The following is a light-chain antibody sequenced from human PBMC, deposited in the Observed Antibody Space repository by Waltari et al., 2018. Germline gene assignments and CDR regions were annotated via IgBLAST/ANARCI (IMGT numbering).Light chain of an antibody. J-gene: IGKJ1*01. CDR1: QSVSKY. Sequence: EIVLTQSPGTLSLSPGERATLSCRASQSVSKYLAWYQQKPGQAPRLLIYDASIRATGIPDRFSGRGWGTDFSLTISSLEPEDFAVYYCQKYGTLPATFGQGTKVQ. CDR2: DAS. V-gene: IGKV3-20*01. CDR3: QKYGTLPAT.